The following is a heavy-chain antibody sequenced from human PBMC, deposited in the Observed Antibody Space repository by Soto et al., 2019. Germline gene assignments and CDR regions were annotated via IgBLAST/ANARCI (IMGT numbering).Heavy chain of an antibody. V-gene: IGHV3-7*05. CDR3: AREAV. CDR2: IKQDGSEQ. Sequence: EVQLVESGGGLVQPGGALRLSCAASGFTFSGYWMSWVRQAPGKGLEWVANIKQDGSEQFYEDSVKGRFTISRDNAKNSLYRQMNSLRAEDTAVYYCAREAVWGQGTTVTVSS. CDR1: GFTFSGYW. J-gene: IGHJ6*02.